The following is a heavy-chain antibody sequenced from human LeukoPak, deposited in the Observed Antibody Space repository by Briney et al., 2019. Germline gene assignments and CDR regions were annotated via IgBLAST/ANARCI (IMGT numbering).Heavy chain of an antibody. CDR2: ISWDGGST. D-gene: IGHD3-10*01. V-gene: IGHV3-43D*03. CDR1: GFTFDDFA. CDR3: ARDRSRGLLDAFDI. Sequence: GGSLRLSCAASGFTFDDFAMHWVRQAPGKGLEWVSLISWDGGSTYYADSVKGRFTISRDNSKNSLYLQMSSLTPEDTALYYCARDRSRGLLDAFDIWGQGTMVTVSS. J-gene: IGHJ3*02.